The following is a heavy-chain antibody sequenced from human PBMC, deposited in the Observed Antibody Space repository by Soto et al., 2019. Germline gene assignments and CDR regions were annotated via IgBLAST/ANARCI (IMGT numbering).Heavy chain of an antibody. J-gene: IGHJ4*02. Sequence: ASVKVSCKASGYTFTSYGISWVRQAPGQGLEWMGWISAYNGNTNYAQKLQGRVTMTTDTSTSTAYMELRSLRSDDTAVYYCARDSELRHFDWSSQSGDFDYWGQGTLVTVSS. CDR1: GYTFTSYG. V-gene: IGHV1-18*04. CDR2: ISAYNGNT. D-gene: IGHD3-9*01. CDR3: ARDSELRHFDWSSQSGDFDY.